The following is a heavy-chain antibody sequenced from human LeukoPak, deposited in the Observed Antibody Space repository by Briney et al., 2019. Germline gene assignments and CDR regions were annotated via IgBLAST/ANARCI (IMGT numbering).Heavy chain of an antibody. Sequence: SQTLSLTCTVSGGSISSGDYYWSWIRQPPGKGLEWIGYIYYSGSTYYNPSLKSRVTISVDTSKNQFSLKLSSVTAADTAVYYCASRKKYYYDSSGSKNFDYWGQGTLVTVFS. CDR1: GGSISSGDYY. CDR3: ASRKKYYYDSSGSKNFDY. J-gene: IGHJ4*02. D-gene: IGHD3-22*01. CDR2: IYYSGST. V-gene: IGHV4-30-4*08.